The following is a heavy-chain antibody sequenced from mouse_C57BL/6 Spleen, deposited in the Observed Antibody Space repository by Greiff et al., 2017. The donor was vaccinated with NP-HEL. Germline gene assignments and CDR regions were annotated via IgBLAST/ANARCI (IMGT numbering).Heavy chain of an antibody. CDR2: IDPEDGET. CDR1: GFNIKDYY. V-gene: IGHV14-2*01. CDR3: ATYYGNYVWFAY. J-gene: IGHJ3*01. Sequence: EVQVVESGAELVKPGASVKLSCTASGFNIKDYYMHWVKQRTEQGLEWIGRIDPEDGETKYAPKFQGKATITADTSSNTAYLQLSSLTSEDTAVYYCATYYGNYVWFAYWGQGTLVTVSA. D-gene: IGHD2-10*01.